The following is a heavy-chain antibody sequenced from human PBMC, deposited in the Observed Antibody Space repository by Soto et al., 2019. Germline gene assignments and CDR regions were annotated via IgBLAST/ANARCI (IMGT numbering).Heavy chain of an antibody. CDR1: GFNFGSYA. D-gene: IGHD6-19*01. Sequence: GGSHRLSSTASGFNFGSYAMHWVRQAPGKGLEWVAVISYDGSNKYYADSVKGRFTISRDNSKNTLYLQMNSLRAEDTAVYYCARDWVRAVAGAIYYYYGMDVWGQGTTVTVSS. V-gene: IGHV3-30-3*01. CDR2: ISYDGSNK. CDR3: ARDWVRAVAGAIYYYYGMDV. J-gene: IGHJ6*02.